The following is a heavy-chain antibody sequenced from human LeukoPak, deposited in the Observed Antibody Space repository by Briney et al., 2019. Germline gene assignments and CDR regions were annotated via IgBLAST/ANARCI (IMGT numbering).Heavy chain of an antibody. CDR1: RFGFSNFW. D-gene: IGHD6-6*01. Sequence: PGGSLRLSCAASRFGFSNFWMHWVRQAPGKGLEWVSRIKTDGSITAYADSVKGRFTISRDNAKNTLYLHMNSLKGEDTATYFCTREADPAFSASSSPDFWGQGTPVTVS. J-gene: IGHJ4*02. CDR3: TREADPAFSASSSPDF. V-gene: IGHV3-74*01. CDR2: IKTDGSIT.